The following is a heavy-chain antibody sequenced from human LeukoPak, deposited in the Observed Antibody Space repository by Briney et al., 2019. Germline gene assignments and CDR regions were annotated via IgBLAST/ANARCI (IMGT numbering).Heavy chain of an antibody. J-gene: IGHJ3*02. CDR3: ARRAVYYDILTGYGSPDAFDI. CDR2: IYYSGST. CDR1: GGSISSYY. V-gene: IGHV4-59*08. D-gene: IGHD3-9*01. Sequence: PSETLSLTCTVSGGSISSYYWSWIRQPPGKGLEWIGYIYYSGSTNYSPSLKSRVTISVDTSKNQFSLKLSSVTAADTAVYYCARRAVYYDILTGYGSPDAFDIWGQGTMVTVSS.